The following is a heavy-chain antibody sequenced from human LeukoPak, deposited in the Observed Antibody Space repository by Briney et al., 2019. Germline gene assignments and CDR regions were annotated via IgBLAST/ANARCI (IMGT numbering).Heavy chain of an antibody. CDR1: GFTFSTYE. D-gene: IGHD3-3*01. V-gene: IGHV3-30*18. Sequence: PGGSLRLSCAASGFTFSTYEMNWVRQAPGKGLEWVTLISYDGSNKYYADSVKGRFTISRDNSENTLYLQMNSLRAEDTAVYYCAKDYRPHDFWSGLVDYWGQGTLVTVSS. J-gene: IGHJ4*02. CDR2: ISYDGSNK. CDR3: AKDYRPHDFWSGLVDY.